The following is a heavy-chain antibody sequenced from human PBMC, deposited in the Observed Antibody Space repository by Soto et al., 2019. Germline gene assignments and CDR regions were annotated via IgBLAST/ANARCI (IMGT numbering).Heavy chain of an antibody. CDR1: GYSFPSYW. J-gene: IGHJ5*02. D-gene: IGHD2-2*01. V-gene: IGHV5-51*01. Sequence: PGESLKISCKGSGYSFPSYWICWVRQLPVRGLEWVGIIYPGDSEVRYSPSFRGQVTISADKSINTAYLQWNSLQASDTAIYYCARGTSYYDLWGQGTQVTVSS. CDR3: ARGTSYYDL. CDR2: IYPGDSEV.